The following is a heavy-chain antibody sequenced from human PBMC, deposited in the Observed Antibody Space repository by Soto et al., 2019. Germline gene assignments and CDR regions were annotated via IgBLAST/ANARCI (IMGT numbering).Heavy chain of an antibody. V-gene: IGHV4-59*01. J-gene: IGHJ5*02. CDR3: ARGPYNWKLRFDP. CDR1: GGSISGYY. Sequence: PXATLSLTCTVSGGSISGYYWSWIRLPPGKGLEWIGYIYYSGSTNYNPSLKSRVTISVDTSKNQFSLKLSSVTAADTALYYCARGPYNWKLRFDPCGQRTLVTVSS. CDR2: IYYSGST. D-gene: IGHD1-20*01.